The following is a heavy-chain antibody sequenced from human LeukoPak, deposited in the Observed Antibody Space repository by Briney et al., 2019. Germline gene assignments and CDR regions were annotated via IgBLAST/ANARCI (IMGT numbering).Heavy chain of an antibody. J-gene: IGHJ4*02. CDR3: ARFGNYDFWSGYIDY. CDR2: IYYSGST. V-gene: IGHV4-59*01. Sequence: PSETLSLTCTVSGGSISSYYWSWIRQPPGKGLEWIGCIYYSGSTNYNPSLKSRVTISVDTSKNQFSLKLSSVTAADTAVYYCARFGNYDFWSGYIDYWGQGTLVTVSS. CDR1: GGSISSYY. D-gene: IGHD3-3*01.